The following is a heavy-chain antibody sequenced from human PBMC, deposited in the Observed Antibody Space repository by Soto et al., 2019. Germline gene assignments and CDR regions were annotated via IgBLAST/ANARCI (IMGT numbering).Heavy chain of an antibody. V-gene: IGHV4-39*01. CDR2: IYYSGST. CDR1: GGSISSSSYY. J-gene: IGHJ5*02. D-gene: IGHD3-10*01. CDR3: ARRVTMVRGVIITRWFDP. Sequence: SETLSLTCTVSGGSISSSSYYWGWIRQPPGKGLEWIGSIYYSGSTYYNPSLKSRVTISVDTSKNQFSLKLSSVTAADTAVYYCARRVTMVRGVIITRWFDPWGQGTLVTVSS.